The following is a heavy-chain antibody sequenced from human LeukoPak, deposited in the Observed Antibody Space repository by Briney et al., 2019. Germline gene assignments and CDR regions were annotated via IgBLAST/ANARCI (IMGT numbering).Heavy chain of an antibody. CDR1: GGTFSSYA. CDR3: VYGTWDYFDY. J-gene: IGHJ4*02. D-gene: IGHD2-8*01. V-gene: IGHV1-69*13. CDR2: IIPIFGTA. Sequence: ASVKVSCKASGGTFSSYAISWVRQAPGQGLEWMGGIIPIFGTANCAQKFQGRVTITADESTSTAYMELSSLRSEDTAVYYCVYGTWDYFDYWGQGTLVTVSS.